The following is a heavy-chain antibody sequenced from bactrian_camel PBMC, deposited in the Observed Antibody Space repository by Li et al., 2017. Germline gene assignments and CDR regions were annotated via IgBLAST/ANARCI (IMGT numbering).Heavy chain of an antibody. D-gene: IGHD6*01. V-gene: IGHV3S1*01. CDR3: AAVSFGTCTVRAGVDDFGS. CDR1: GYTYSSIC. Sequence: HVQLVESGGGSVQAGGSLTLSCAASGYTYSSICMGWFRQAGKAREWVASIYDTGSGSRDTVYADSVKGRFTISLDSARNTAYLQMTSLKPEDTAMYYCAAVSFGTCTVRAGVDDFGSWGQGTQVTVS. J-gene: IGHJ6*01. CDR2: IYDTGSGSRDT.